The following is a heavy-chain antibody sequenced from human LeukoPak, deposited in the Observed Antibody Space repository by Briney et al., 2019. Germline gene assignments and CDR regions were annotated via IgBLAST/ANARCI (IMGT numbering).Heavy chain of an antibody. CDR1: GGSISSYC. D-gene: IGHD6-19*01. CDR2: IYTSGST. Sequence: SETLSLTCTVSGGSISSYCWSWIRQPAGKGLEWIGRIYTSGSTNYNPSLKSRVTMSADTSKNQFSLKLSSVTAADTAVYYCARVRWLAPKTYYFDYWGQGTLVTVSS. CDR3: ARVRWLAPKTYYFDY. V-gene: IGHV4-4*07. J-gene: IGHJ4*02.